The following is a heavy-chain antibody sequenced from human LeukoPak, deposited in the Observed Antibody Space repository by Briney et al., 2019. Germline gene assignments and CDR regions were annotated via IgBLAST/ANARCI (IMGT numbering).Heavy chain of an antibody. CDR1: GGTFSSYA. V-gene: IGHV1-18*01. CDR2: ISAYNGNT. J-gene: IGHJ4*02. CDR3: ARTWIQLCPGCFDY. D-gene: IGHD5-18*01. Sequence: ASVKVSCKASGGTFSSYAISWVRQAPGQGLEWMGWISAYNGNTNYAQNLQGRVTMTTDTSTSTAYMELRSLRSDDTAVYYCARTWIQLCPGCFDYWGQGTLVTVSS.